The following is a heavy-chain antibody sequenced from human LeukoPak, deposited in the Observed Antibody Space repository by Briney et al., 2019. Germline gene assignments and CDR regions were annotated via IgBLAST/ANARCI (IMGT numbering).Heavy chain of an antibody. CDR3: AKARYSSSWAFDY. V-gene: IGHV3-23*01. D-gene: IGHD6-13*01. J-gene: IGHJ4*02. Sequence: GGSLRLSCAASGFTFSSYAMSWVRQAPGKGLEWVSAIGGSGGSTYYADSVKGRFTISRDNSKNTLYLQMNSLRAEDTAVYYCAKARYSSSWAFDYWGQGTLVTVSS. CDR2: IGGSGGST. CDR1: GFTFSSYA.